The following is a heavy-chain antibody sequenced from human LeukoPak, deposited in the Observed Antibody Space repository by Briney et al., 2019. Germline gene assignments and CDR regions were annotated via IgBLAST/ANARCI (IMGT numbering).Heavy chain of an antibody. CDR3: VRDWGYSVDY. CDR1: GYTFSSYG. Sequence: GSSVKVSCKASGYTFSSYGISWVRQAPGEGLEWMGWIRVDNGNTKYAQKLQGRVTMTTDTSTSTAYMELRSLTSDDTAVYYCVRDWGYSVDYWGQGTLVTVSS. J-gene: IGHJ4*02. D-gene: IGHD4-11*01. CDR2: IRVDNGNT. V-gene: IGHV1-18*01.